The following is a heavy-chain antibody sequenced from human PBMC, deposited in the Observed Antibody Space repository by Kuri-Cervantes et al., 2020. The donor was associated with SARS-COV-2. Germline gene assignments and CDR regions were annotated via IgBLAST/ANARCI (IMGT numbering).Heavy chain of an antibody. V-gene: IGHV4-59*01. CDR3: ARATSYCGGDCYIFDY. CDR1: GDSISSYY. CDR2: IFYSGST. J-gene: IGHJ4*02. Sequence: SETLSLTCTVSGDSISSYYWGWIRQPPGRGLEWIGYIFYSGSTNYNPSLKSRVTISADASRNQFSLRLNSVTAADTAVYYCARATSYCGGDCYIFDYWGQGTLVTVSS. D-gene: IGHD2-21*01.